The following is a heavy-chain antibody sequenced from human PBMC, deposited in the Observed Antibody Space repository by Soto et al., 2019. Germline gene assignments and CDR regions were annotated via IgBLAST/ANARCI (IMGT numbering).Heavy chain of an antibody. CDR1: GYTFTSYY. D-gene: IGHD3-3*01. J-gene: IGHJ6*02. Sequence: QVQLVQSGAEVKKPGASVKVSCKASGYTFTSYYMHWVRQAPGQGLEWMGIINPSGGSTSYAQKFQGRVTMTRDTSTSTGYMELSSLRSEDTAVYYCARDQNYDFWSGYFSQPPHYYGMDVWGQGTTVTVSS. CDR3: ARDQNYDFWSGYFSQPPHYYGMDV. CDR2: INPSGGST. V-gene: IGHV1-46*01.